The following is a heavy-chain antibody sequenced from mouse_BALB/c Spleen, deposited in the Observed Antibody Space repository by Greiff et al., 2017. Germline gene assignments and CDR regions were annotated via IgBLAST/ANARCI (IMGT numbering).Heavy chain of an antibody. V-gene: IGHV3-2*02. CDR2: ISYSGST. CDR3: ARESSYWYFDV. D-gene: IGHD1-1*01. CDR1: GYSITSDYA. J-gene: IGHJ1*01. Sequence: EVKLQESGPGLVKPSQSLSLTCTVTGYSITSDYAWNWIRQFPGNKLEWMGYISYSGSTSYNPSLKSRISITRDTSKNQFFLQLNSVTTEDTATYYCARESSYWYFDVWGAGTTVTVSS.